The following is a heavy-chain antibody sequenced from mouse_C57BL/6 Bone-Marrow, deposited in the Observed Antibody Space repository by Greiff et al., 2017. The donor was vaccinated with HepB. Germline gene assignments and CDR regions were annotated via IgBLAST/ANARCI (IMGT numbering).Heavy chain of an antibody. D-gene: IGHD3-2*02. CDR3: AREGSSGYVYFDV. CDR1: GFTFSDYY. V-gene: IGHV5-16*01. CDR2: INYDGSST. J-gene: IGHJ1*03. Sequence: EVKLVESEGGLVQPGSSMKLSCTASGFTFSDYYMAWVRQVPEKGLEWVANINYDGSSTYYLDSLKSRFIISRDNAKNILYLQMSSLKSEDTATYYCAREGSSGYVYFDVWGTGTTVTVSS.